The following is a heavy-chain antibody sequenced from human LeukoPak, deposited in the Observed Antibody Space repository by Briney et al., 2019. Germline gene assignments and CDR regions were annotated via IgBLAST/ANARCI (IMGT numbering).Heavy chain of an antibody. Sequence: PSETLSLTCAVYGGSFSGYYWSWIRQPPGKGLEWLGEINHSGSTNYNPSLKSRVTISVDTSKNQFSLKLSSVTAADTAVYYCARGRTVTTRFDYWGRGTLVTVSS. D-gene: IGHD4-17*01. CDR2: INHSGST. J-gene: IGHJ4*02. CDR3: ARGRTVTTRFDY. V-gene: IGHV4-34*01. CDR1: GGSFSGYY.